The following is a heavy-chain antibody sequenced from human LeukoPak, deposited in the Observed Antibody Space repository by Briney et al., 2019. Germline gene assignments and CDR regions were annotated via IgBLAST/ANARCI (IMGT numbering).Heavy chain of an antibody. V-gene: IGHV3-74*01. CDR2: INSDGSTT. D-gene: IGHD7-27*01. Sequence: TGGSLRLSCAASGFTFSRSWMHWVRQAPGKGLLWVSHINSDGSTTPYADSERGRFTISRDNANNPLYLQMHSLRPEHTAVYYCASAPHLGTPDYWGQGPLVTVSS. CDR1: GFTFSRSW. CDR3: ASAPHLGTPDY. J-gene: IGHJ4*02.